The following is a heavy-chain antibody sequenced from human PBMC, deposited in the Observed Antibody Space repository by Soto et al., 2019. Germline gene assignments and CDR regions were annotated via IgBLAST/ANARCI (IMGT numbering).Heavy chain of an antibody. J-gene: IGHJ3*02. CDR3: ARPSPRYCSGGRCLEFPDAFDI. CDR2: IYYSGST. Sequence: SETLSLTCTVSGGSISSSSYYWGWIRQPPGKGLEWIGSIYYSGSTYYNPSLKSRVTISVDTSKNQFSLKLSSVTAADTAVYYCARPSPRYCSGGRCLEFPDAFDIWGQGTMVTVSS. D-gene: IGHD2-15*01. CDR1: GGSISSSSYY. V-gene: IGHV4-39*01.